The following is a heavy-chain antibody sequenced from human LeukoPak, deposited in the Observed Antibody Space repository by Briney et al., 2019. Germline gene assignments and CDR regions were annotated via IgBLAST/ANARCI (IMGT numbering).Heavy chain of an antibody. CDR3: ARLGRTPRPDYYYYMDV. CDR1: GYTFTSYD. J-gene: IGHJ6*03. CDR2: MNPNSGNT. V-gene: IGHV1-8*01. Sequence: ASVKVSCKASGYTFTSYDINWVRQATGQGLEGMGWMNPNSGNTGYAQKFQGRVTMTRNTSISTAYMELSSLRSEDTAVYYCARLGRTPRPDYYYYMDVWGKGTTVTVSS.